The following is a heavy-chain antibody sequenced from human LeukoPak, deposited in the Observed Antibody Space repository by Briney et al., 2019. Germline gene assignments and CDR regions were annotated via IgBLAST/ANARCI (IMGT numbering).Heavy chain of an antibody. D-gene: IGHD6-6*01. CDR3: ARVFGSYSSSSTWTYYYYYGMDV. V-gene: IGHV4-59*01. Sequence: PSETLSLTCTVSGGSISSYYWSWIRQPPGKGLEWIGYIYYSGRTNYNPSLKSRVTISVDTSKNQFSLKLSSVTAADPAVYYCARVFGSYSSSSTWTYYYYYGMDVWGQGTTVTVSS. J-gene: IGHJ6*02. CDR2: IYYSGRT. CDR1: GGSISSYY.